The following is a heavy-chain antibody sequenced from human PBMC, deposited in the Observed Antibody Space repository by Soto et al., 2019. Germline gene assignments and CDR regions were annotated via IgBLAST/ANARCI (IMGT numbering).Heavy chain of an antibody. V-gene: IGHV4-31*03. CDR3: ARGLAVTTFHHIDY. Sequence: QVQLQESGPGLVKPSQTLSLTCTVSGGSISSGGYYWSWIRQHPGKGLEWIGYIYYSGSTYYNPSLKSRVTISVDTSKNQFSLKLSSVTAADTAVYYCARGLAVTTFHHIDYWGQGTLVTVSS. J-gene: IGHJ4*02. CDR2: IYYSGST. D-gene: IGHD4-17*01. CDR1: GGSISSGGYY.